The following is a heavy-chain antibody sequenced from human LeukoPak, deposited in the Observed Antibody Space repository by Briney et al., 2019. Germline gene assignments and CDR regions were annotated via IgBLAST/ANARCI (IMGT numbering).Heavy chain of an antibody. Sequence: GGSLRLSCAASGFTFSSYSMNWVRQAPGKGLEWVSSISSSSYIYYADSVKGRFTISRDNAKNSLYLQMNSLRAEDTAVYYCAREVRGSYSYYGMDVWGQGTTVTVSS. CDR1: GFTFSSYS. V-gene: IGHV3-21*01. CDR2: ISSSSYI. CDR3: AREVRGSYSYYGMDV. J-gene: IGHJ6*02. D-gene: IGHD3-16*01.